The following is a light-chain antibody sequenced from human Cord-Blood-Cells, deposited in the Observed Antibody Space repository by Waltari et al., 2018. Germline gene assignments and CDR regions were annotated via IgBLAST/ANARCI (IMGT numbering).Light chain of an antibody. Sequence: QSALTQPASGSGSPGQSLTISCTGTRSDVADYHYVSWYQQHPGKAPKLMIYEVSNRPSGVSNRFSGSKSGNTASLTISGLQAEDEADYYCSSYTSSSIVFGGGTKLTVL. CDR3: SSYTSSSIV. V-gene: IGLV2-14*01. J-gene: IGLJ3*02. CDR2: EVS. CDR1: RSDVADYHY.